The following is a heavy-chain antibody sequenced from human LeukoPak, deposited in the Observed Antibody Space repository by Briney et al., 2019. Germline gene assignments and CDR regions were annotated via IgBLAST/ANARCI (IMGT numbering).Heavy chain of an antibody. V-gene: IGHV3-73*01. CDR3: RGAEEYFDH. Sequence: GGSLRLSCAASGFTFSGSGMYWVRQASGKGLEWVGRIRSKANSYATAYAASVKGRFTISRDDSKNTAYLQMNSLKTEDTAVYYCRGAEEYFDHWGQGTLVTVSS. J-gene: IGHJ4*02. D-gene: IGHD3-10*01. CDR1: GFTFSGSG. CDR2: IRSKANSYAT.